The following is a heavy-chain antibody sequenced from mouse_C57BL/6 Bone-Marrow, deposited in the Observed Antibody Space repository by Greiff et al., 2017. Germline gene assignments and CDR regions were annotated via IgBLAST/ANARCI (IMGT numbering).Heavy chain of an antibody. D-gene: IGHD2-4*01. V-gene: IGHV1-55*01. CDR3: ARWGLIYYDDY. Sequence: QVQLKQPGAELVKPGASVKMSCKASGYTFTSYWITWVKQRPGQGLEWIGDIYPGSGSTNDNEKFKSKATLTVDTSSSTAYMQLSSLTSEDSAVYYCARWGLIYYDDYWGQGTTLTVSA. CDR2: IYPGSGST. CDR1: GYTFTSYW. J-gene: IGHJ2*01.